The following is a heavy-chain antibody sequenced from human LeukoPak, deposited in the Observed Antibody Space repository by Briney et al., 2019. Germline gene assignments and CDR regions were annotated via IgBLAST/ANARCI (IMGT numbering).Heavy chain of an antibody. D-gene: IGHD2-15*01. V-gene: IGHV4-61*02. Sequence: SETLSLTCTVSGGSISSGSYYWSWIRQPAGKGLEWIGRIYTSGSTNYNPSLKSRVTISVDTSKNQFSLKLSSVTAADTAVYYCAREGGRGFDYWGQGTLVTVSS. J-gene: IGHJ4*02. CDR3: AREGGRGFDY. CDR2: IYTSGST. CDR1: GGSISSGSYY.